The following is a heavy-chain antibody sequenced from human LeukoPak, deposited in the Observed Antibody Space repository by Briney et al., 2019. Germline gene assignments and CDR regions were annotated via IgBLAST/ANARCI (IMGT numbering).Heavy chain of an antibody. CDR2: IYYSGST. CDR3: ARDNGPGSTPGYGLDV. D-gene: IGHD3-10*01. J-gene: IGHJ6*02. V-gene: IGHV4-59*01. Sequence: SETLSLTCTVSGGSISSYYWSWIRQPPGKGLEWIGYIYYSGSTNYNPTLKSRVTITVDTSKNQFSLKLSSVTAADTAVYYCARDNGPGSTPGYGLDVWGQGTTVTVSS. CDR1: GGSISSYY.